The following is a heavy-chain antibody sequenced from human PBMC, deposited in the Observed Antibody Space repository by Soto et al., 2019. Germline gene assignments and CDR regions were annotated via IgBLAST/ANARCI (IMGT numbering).Heavy chain of an antibody. Sequence: GGSLRLSCAASGFTFSSYGMHWVRQAPGKGLEWVAVISYDGSNKYYADSVKGRFTISRDNSKNTLYLQMNSLRAEDTAVYYCAKDGGTTGTTDFLDYWGQGTLVTVYS. D-gene: IGHD1-1*01. J-gene: IGHJ4*02. CDR2: ISYDGSNK. V-gene: IGHV3-30*18. CDR1: GFTFSSYG. CDR3: AKDGGTTGTTDFLDY.